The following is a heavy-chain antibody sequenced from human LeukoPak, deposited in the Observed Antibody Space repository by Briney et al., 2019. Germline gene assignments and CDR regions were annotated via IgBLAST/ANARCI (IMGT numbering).Heavy chain of an antibody. V-gene: IGHV1-2*02. D-gene: IGHD5-24*01. CDR1: GYTFTGYY. CDR3: ARGLDGYNPLYFDY. CDR2: INPNSGGT. Sequence: ASVKVSCMASGYTFTGYYMHWVRQAPGQGLEWMGWINPNSGGTNYAQKFQGRVTMTRDTSISTAYMELSRLRSDDTAVYYCARGLDGYNPLYFDYWGQGTLVTVSS. J-gene: IGHJ4*02.